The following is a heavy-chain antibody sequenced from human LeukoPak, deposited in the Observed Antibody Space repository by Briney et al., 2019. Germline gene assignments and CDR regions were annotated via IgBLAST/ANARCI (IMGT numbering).Heavy chain of an antibody. CDR1: GGSISSYY. J-gene: IGHJ6*02. CDR2: IYTSGST. Sequence: SETLSLTCTVSGGSISSYYWSWIRQPAGKGLEWIVRIYTSGSTNYNPSLKSRVTMSVDTSKNQFSLKLSSVTAADTAVYYCARDRGSSWYGYYYYGMDVWGQGTTVTVSS. D-gene: IGHD6-13*01. CDR3: ARDRGSSWYGYYYYGMDV. V-gene: IGHV4-4*07.